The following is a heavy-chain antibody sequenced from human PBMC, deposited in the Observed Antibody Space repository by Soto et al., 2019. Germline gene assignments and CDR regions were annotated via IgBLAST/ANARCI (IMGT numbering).Heavy chain of an antibody. V-gene: IGHV4-4*02. Sequence: QVQLQESGPGLVKPSGTLSLTCAVSGGSISSSNWWSWVRQPPGKGLEWIGEIYHSGSTNYNPSLKSRVTISVDKSKHQFSLKLSSVTAADTAVYYCAREGGAAGDYYYYGMDVWGQGTTVTVSS. J-gene: IGHJ6*02. D-gene: IGHD2-15*01. CDR3: AREGGAAGDYYYYGMDV. CDR1: GGSISSSNW. CDR2: IYHSGST.